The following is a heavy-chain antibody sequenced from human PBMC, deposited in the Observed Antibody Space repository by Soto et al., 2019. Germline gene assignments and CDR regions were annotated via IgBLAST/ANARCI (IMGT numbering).Heavy chain of an antibody. D-gene: IGHD5-12*01. Sequence: PSETLSLTCTVSGGSISSYYWSWIRQPPGKGLEWIGYIYYSGSTNYNLSLKSRVTISVDTSKNQFSLKLSSVTAADTAVYYCARRVTQIVATIHDWFDPWGQGTLVTVSS. V-gene: IGHV4-59*01. J-gene: IGHJ5*02. CDR2: IYYSGST. CDR3: ARRVTQIVATIHDWFDP. CDR1: GGSISSYY.